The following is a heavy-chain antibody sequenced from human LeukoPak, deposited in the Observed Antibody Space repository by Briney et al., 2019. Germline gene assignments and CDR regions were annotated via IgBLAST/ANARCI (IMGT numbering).Heavy chain of an antibody. Sequence: GGSLRLSCAASGFTFSSYAMHWVRQAPGKGLEWVAVISYDGSNKYYADSVKGRFTISRDNSKNTLYLQMNSLRAEDTAVYYCAREMRWLGFDYWGQGTLVTVSS. J-gene: IGHJ4*02. V-gene: IGHV3-30-3*01. CDR3: AREMRWLGFDY. CDR2: ISYDGSNK. D-gene: IGHD6-19*01. CDR1: GFTFSSYA.